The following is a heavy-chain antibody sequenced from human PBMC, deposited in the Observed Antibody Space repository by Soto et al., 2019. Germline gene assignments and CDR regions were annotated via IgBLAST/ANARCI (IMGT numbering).Heavy chain of an antibody. D-gene: IGHD2-21*02. J-gene: IGHJ4*02. Sequence: QVQLVQSGAEVKKPGSSVKVSCKASGGTFSSYTISWVRQAPGQGLEWMGRIIPNLGIANYAQKFQGRVTIPAEKSPSTAYMELSSLRSEDTAVYYCASDDGLAYCGGDCYSWGQGTLVTVSS. CDR3: ASDDGLAYCGGDCYS. CDR2: IIPNLGIA. CDR1: GGTFSSYT. V-gene: IGHV1-69*02.